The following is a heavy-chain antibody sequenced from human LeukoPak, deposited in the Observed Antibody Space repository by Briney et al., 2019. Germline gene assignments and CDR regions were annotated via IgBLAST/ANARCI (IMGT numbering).Heavy chain of an antibody. CDR1: GFTVSSNY. D-gene: IGHD3-22*01. CDR2: IYSGGST. Sequence: PGGSLRLSCAASGFTVSSNYMSWVRQAPGKGLEWVSVIYSGGSTYYADSVKGRFTISRDNSKNTLYLQMNSLRAEDTAVYYCARDPHFYYDTSGYGDSWGQGTLVTVSS. J-gene: IGHJ4*02. V-gene: IGHV3-66*01. CDR3: ARDPHFYYDTSGYGDS.